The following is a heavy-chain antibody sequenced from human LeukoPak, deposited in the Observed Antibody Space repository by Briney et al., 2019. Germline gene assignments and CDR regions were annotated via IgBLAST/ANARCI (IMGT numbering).Heavy chain of an antibody. D-gene: IGHD4-11*01. CDR1: GFTFSSYS. CDR2: ISSSSSYI. CDR3: ARDRDYSNYSL. J-gene: IGHJ4*02. Sequence: GGSLRLSCAASGFTFSSYSMNWVRQAPGKRLEWVSSISSSSSYIYYADSVKGRFTISRDNAKNSLYLQMNSLRAEDTAVYYCARDRDYSNYSLWGQGTLVTVSS. V-gene: IGHV3-21*01.